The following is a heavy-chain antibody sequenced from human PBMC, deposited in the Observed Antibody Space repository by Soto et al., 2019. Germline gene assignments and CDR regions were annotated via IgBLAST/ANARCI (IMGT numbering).Heavy chain of an antibody. D-gene: IGHD2-15*01. CDR3: ANRYCSGGSCYHGFDY. Sequence: EVQLLESVGGLVQPGGSLRLSCAASGFTFSSYAMSWVRQAPGKGLEWVSAISGSGGSTYYADAVKGRFTISRDNSKNTLYLQMNSLRAEDTAVYYCANRYCSGGSCYHGFDYWGQGTLVTVSS. CDR2: ISGSGGST. J-gene: IGHJ4*02. CDR1: GFTFSSYA. V-gene: IGHV3-23*01.